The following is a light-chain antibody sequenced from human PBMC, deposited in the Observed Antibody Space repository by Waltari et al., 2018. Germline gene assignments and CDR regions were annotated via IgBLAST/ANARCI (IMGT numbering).Light chain of an antibody. Sequence: QSVLTQPPSVSGAPGQRVTISCTGGSSNTGAGYDVHWYQQLRGAAPKLLIYGDHNRPSGVPDRFSGSKSGPSASLAITGLQAEDEADYYCQSYDSSLSGVIFGGGTKLTVL. V-gene: IGLV1-40*01. CDR2: GDH. J-gene: IGLJ2*01. CDR1: SSNTGAGYD. CDR3: QSYDSSLSGVI.